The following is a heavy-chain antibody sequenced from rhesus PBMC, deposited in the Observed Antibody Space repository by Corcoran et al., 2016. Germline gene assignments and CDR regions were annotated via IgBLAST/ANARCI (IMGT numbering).Heavy chain of an antibody. D-gene: IGHD6-25*01. J-gene: IGHJ4*01. CDR1: GASISNNW. CDR3: ARGGSWRFDY. CDR2: INGNSAST. V-gene: IGHV4-80*01. Sequence: QVQLQESGPGLVKPSETLSLTCTVSGASISNNWWSWNRQPPGKGLEWIGDINGNSASTNYTPSLKSRVTSSKDASKNQCSLRLSAVTAADTDVYYCARGGSWRFDYWGQGVLVIVSS.